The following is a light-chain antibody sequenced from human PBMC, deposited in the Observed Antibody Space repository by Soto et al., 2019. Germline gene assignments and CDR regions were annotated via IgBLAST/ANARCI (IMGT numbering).Light chain of an antibody. J-gene: IGLJ1*01. CDR1: SSDVGGYNY. V-gene: IGLV2-14*01. CDR3: SSYTSRSTHV. Sequence: QSALTQPASVSGSPGQSITISCTGTSSDVGGYNYVSWYQQHPGKAPKLMIYDVTNRPSGVSNRFSGSKSGNTASLTIFGLQPEDEADYYCSSYTSRSTHVFGTGTKVTVL. CDR2: DVT.